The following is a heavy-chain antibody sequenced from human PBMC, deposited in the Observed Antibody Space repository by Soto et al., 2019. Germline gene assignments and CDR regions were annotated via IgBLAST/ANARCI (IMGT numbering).Heavy chain of an antibody. V-gene: IGHV3-23*01. CDR3: AKDNPSYYDFWSGRDTYYYYYGMDV. J-gene: IGHJ6*02. CDR1: GFTFSSYA. D-gene: IGHD3-3*01. CDR2: ISGSGGST. Sequence: TGGSLRLSCAASGFTFSSYAMSWVRQAPGKGLEWVSAISGSGGSTYYADSVKGRFTISRDNSKNTLYLQMNSLRAEDTAVYYCAKDNPSYYDFWSGRDTYYYYYGMDVWGQGTTVTVSS.